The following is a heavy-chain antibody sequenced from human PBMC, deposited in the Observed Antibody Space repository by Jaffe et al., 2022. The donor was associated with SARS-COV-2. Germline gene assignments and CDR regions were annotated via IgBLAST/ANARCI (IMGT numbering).Heavy chain of an antibody. CDR2: INPNSGGT. J-gene: IGHJ5*02. D-gene: IGHD3-10*01. V-gene: IGHV1-2*02. CDR3: ARDLPTMVRGVITPQLRGNWFDP. CDR1: GYTFTGYY. Sequence: QVQLVQSGAEVKKPGASVKVSCKASGYTFTGYYMHWVRQAPGQGLEWMGWINPNSGGTNYAQKFQGRVTMTRDTSISTAYMELSRLRSDDTAVYYCARDLPTMVRGVITPQLRGNWFDPWGQGTLVTVSS.